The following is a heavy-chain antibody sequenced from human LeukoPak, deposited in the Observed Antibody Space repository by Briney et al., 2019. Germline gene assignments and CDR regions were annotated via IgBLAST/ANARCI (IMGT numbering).Heavy chain of an antibody. CDR1: GFTVSSNY. CDR2: IYSGGST. J-gene: IGHJ4*02. CDR3: ARHVPYGDYGAIFDY. V-gene: IGHV3-53*04. Sequence: GGSLRLSCAASGFTVSSNYMSWVRQAPGKGLEWVSVIYSGGSTYYADSVKGRFTISRHNSKNTLYLQMNSLRAEDTAVYYCARHVPYGDYGAIFDYWGQGTLVTVSS. D-gene: IGHD4-17*01.